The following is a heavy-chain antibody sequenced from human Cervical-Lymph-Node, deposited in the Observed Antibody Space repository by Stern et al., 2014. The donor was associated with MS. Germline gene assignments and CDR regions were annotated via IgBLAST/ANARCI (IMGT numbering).Heavy chain of an antibody. J-gene: IGHJ4*02. Sequence: EVQLEESGAEVKKPGESLKISCKGSGYSFTANWIAWVRQMPGKGLEWMGIIYPCDSDTRYSPSFQGQVTISADKSISTAYLQWSSLKASDTAMYYCARDYGDYAFDYWGQGTLVTVSS. CDR2: IYPCDSDT. CDR1: GYSFTANW. V-gene: IGHV5-51*01. D-gene: IGHD4-17*01. CDR3: ARDYGDYAFDY.